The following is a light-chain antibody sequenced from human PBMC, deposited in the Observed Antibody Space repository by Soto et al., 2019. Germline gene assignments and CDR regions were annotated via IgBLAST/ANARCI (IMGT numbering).Light chain of an antibody. Sequence: EIVMTQSPATLSVSPGERATLSCRASQSVSSNLAWYQQTPGQAPRLLLYGASTRATGIPARFSGSGSGTEFTLTISSLQSEDFAVYYCQQYNNWPRTFGQGTKVEIK. CDR3: QQYNNWPRT. J-gene: IGKJ1*01. CDR2: GAS. CDR1: QSVSSN. V-gene: IGKV3-15*01.